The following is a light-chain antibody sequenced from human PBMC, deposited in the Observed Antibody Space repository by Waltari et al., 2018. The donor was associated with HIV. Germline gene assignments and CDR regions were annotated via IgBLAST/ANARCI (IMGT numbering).Light chain of an antibody. CDR1: SSDVGGYNY. V-gene: IGLV2-8*01. CDR3: SSYAGSKNLV. Sequence: QSALPQPPSASGSPGQSVPISCTGTSSDVGGYNYVPWYQQHPGKAPKLMIYEVSKRPSGVPDRFSGSKSGNTASLTVSGLQAEDEAEYYCSSYAGSKNLVFGGGTKLTVL. J-gene: IGLJ2*01. CDR2: EVS.